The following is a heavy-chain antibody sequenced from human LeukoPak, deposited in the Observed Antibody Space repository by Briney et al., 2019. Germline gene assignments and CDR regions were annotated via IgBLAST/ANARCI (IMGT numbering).Heavy chain of an antibody. Sequence: QPGGSLRLSCATSGCTFSSYWMIWVRQAPGKGLEWVANIKQDGSEKNYLDSVKGRFTISRDNAKNSLYLQMNSPRAEDTAVYYCARQRYHDSWGQGTLVTVSS. CDR3: ARQRYHDS. CDR1: GCTFSSYW. CDR2: IKQDGSEK. D-gene: IGHD2-2*01. V-gene: IGHV3-7*01. J-gene: IGHJ4*02.